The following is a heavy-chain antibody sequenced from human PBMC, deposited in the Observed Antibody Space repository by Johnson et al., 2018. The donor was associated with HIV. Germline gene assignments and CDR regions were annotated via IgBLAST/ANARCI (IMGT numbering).Heavy chain of an antibody. V-gene: IGHV3-23*04. CDR1: GFTFSSYA. Sequence: VQLVESGGGLIQPGGSLRLSCAASGFTFSSYAMSWVRQAPGKGLEWVSAISGSGGSTNYADSVQGRFPISRDNSKNTLYLQMNSLRAEDTAVYYCANSYSSSSGNNDYAFDIWGQGTMVTVSS. J-gene: IGHJ3*02. CDR3: ANSYSSSSGNNDYAFDI. CDR2: ISGSGGST. D-gene: IGHD6-6*01.